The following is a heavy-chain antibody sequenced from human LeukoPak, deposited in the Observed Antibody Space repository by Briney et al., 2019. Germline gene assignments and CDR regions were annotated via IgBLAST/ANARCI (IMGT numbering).Heavy chain of an antibody. V-gene: IGHV1-69*02. Sequence: SVKVSCKASGGTFSSYTISWVRQAPGQGLEWMGRIIPILGIANYAQKFQGRVTITADKSTSTAYMELSSLRSEDTAVYYCARGPWSGSYLPFDYWGQGTLVTVSS. J-gene: IGHJ4*02. CDR3: ARGPWSGSYLPFDY. D-gene: IGHD1-26*01. CDR1: GGTFSSYT. CDR2: IIPILGIA.